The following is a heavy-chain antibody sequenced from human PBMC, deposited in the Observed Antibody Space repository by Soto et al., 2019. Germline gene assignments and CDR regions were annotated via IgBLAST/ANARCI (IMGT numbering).Heavy chain of an antibody. D-gene: IGHD1-26*01. CDR3: AREKSGADAWYFDL. CDR1: GFTFSDHG. J-gene: IGHJ2*01. CDR2: MWYDGSNK. Sequence: QVQLVESGGGVVQPGRSQRLSCAASGFTFSDHGMHWVRQAPGKGLEWVAVMWYDGSNKYYADSVKGRFSISRDNSKNTLYLHMSSLRGEDTAVYYCAREKSGADAWYFDLWGRGTLVTVSS. V-gene: IGHV3-33*01.